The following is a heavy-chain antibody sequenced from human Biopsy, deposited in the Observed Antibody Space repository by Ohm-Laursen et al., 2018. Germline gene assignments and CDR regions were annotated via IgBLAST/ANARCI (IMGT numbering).Heavy chain of an antibody. CDR3: ARATNSTGWPYYYFYGMDV. V-gene: IGHV4-59*01. D-gene: IGHD2/OR15-2a*01. CDR2: IYYSVMT. CDR1: GGSISSDY. Sequence: TLSLTCTVSGGSISSDYWSWIRQTPGKGLEWIGYIYYSVMTNYNPSLQSRVSISVDTSKNQFSLRLNSVTAADTAVYYCARATNSTGWPYYYFYGMDVWGQGTTVTVSS. J-gene: IGHJ6*02.